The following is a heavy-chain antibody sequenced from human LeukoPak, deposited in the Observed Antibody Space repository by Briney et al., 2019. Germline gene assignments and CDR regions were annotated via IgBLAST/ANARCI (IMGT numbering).Heavy chain of an antibody. Sequence: SETLSLTCTVSGGSISSSSYYWGWISQPPGKGLEWIGSIYYSGSTYYNPSLKSRVTISVDTSKNQFSLKLSSVTAADTAVYYCARDGRGSYLDAFDIWGQGTMVTVSS. CDR3: ARDGRGSYLDAFDI. CDR2: IYYSGST. D-gene: IGHD1-26*01. J-gene: IGHJ3*02. V-gene: IGHV4-39*07. CDR1: GGSISSSSYY.